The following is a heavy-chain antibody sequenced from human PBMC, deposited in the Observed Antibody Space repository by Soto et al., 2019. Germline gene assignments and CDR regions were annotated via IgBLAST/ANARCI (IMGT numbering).Heavy chain of an antibody. J-gene: IGHJ4*02. CDR1: GASIYNGGYS. Sequence: SETLSLTCSVSGASIYNGGYSWSWIRQPPGKGLEWIGYIYHSGSTYYNPSLKSRVTISVDRSKNQFSLKLSSVTAADTAVYYCARGVTTVTTIDYWGQGTLVTVSS. D-gene: IGHD4-17*01. V-gene: IGHV4-30-2*01. CDR2: IYHSGST. CDR3: ARGVTTVTTIDY.